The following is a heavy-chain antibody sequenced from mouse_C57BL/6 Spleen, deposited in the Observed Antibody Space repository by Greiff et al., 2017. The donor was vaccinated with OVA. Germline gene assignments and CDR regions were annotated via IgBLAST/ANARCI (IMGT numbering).Heavy chain of an antibody. CDR3: ARGVYSNYDAMDY. CDR1: GYSFTGYY. Sequence: EVQLQQSGPELVKPGASVKISCKASGYSFTGYYMNWVKQSPEKSLEWIGEINPSTGGTTYNQKFKAKATLTVDKSSSTAYMQLKSLTSEDSAVYYCARGVYSNYDAMDYWGQGTSVTVAS. J-gene: IGHJ4*01. D-gene: IGHD2-5*01. CDR2: INPSTGGT. V-gene: IGHV1-42*01.